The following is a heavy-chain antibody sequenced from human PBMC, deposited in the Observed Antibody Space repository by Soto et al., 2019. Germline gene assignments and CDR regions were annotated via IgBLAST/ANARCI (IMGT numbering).Heavy chain of an antibody. Sequence: ASVKVSCKSSGYSFSSYYMNWVRQASGQGLECMGWMNPHSGNTGYAQKFQGRVTMTRNTSINTAYMELSSLISGDTAVYYCARLPLWFGEPYFDQWGQGSLVTVSS. D-gene: IGHD3-10*01. CDR3: ARLPLWFGEPYFDQ. CDR1: GYSFSSYY. CDR2: MNPHSGNT. V-gene: IGHV1-8*01. J-gene: IGHJ4*02.